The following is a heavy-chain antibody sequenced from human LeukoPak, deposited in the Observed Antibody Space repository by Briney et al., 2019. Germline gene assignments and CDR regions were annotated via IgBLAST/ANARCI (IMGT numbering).Heavy chain of an antibody. D-gene: IGHD3-22*01. CDR3: SRAYYYDSSGYCRY. CDR2: IRSKAYGGTK. Sequence: GGSLRLSCTASGFTFGDYAMSWFRQAPGKGLEWVGFIRSKAYGGTKEYAASVKGRFTISRDDSKSIAYLQMNSLKTEDTAVYYCSRAYYYDSSGYCRYWGQGTLVTVSS. J-gene: IGHJ4*02. V-gene: IGHV3-49*03. CDR1: GFTFGDYA.